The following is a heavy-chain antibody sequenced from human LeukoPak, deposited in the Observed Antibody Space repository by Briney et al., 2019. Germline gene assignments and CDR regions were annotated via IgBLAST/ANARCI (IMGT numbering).Heavy chain of an antibody. J-gene: IGHJ4*02. CDR2: ISGSGGST. CDR1: GFTFSSYA. D-gene: IGHD3-3*01. Sequence: GGSLRLSCAASGFTFSSYAMSWVRQAPGKWLEWVSAISGSGGSTYYADSVKGRFTISRDNSKNTLYLQMNSLRAEDTAVYYCAKDEYYDFWSGYPVGYWGQGTLVTVSS. CDR3: AKDEYYDFWSGYPVGY. V-gene: IGHV3-23*01.